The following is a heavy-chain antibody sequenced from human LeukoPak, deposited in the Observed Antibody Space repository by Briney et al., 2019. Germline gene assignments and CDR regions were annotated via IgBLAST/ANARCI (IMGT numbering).Heavy chain of an antibody. J-gene: IGHJ4*02. CDR3: ARGFRTVTTWGYFDY. CDR2: IYSGGGT. Sequence: GGSLRLSCAASGFTVSTNYMSWVCQAPGKGLEWVSLIYSGGGTYYADSVKGRFTISRDNSRNTLSLQMNSLRVDDTAVYYCARGFRTVTTWGYFDYWGQGALVTVSS. CDR1: GFTVSTNY. V-gene: IGHV3-66*01. D-gene: IGHD4-17*01.